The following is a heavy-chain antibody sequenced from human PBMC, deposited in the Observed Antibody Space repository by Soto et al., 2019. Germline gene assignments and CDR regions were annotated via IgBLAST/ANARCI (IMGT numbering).Heavy chain of an antibody. Sequence: GGSLRLSCAASGFTFSRHTMHWVRQAPGKGLEYVSAITSNGGSTYYANSVKGRFTISRDNSKNTLYLQMGSLRAEDMAVYYCARNTGYDILTGYYEVAFDIWGQGTMVTVSS. J-gene: IGHJ3*02. CDR2: ITSNGGST. V-gene: IGHV3-64*01. D-gene: IGHD3-9*01. CDR3: ARNTGYDILTGYYEVAFDI. CDR1: GFTFSRHT.